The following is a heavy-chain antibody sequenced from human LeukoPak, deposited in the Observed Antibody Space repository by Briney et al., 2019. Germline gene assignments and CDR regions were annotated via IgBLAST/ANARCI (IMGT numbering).Heavy chain of an antibody. CDR3: ARALHFDY. CDR1: GFMFSNYA. CDR2: ITASGGDT. V-gene: IGHV3-23*01. J-gene: IGHJ4*02. Sequence: GGSLRLSCAASGFMFSNYAMSWVRQAPGKGLERVSAITASGGDTFSADSVKGRFTISRDNSKNTLYLQMNSLRAEDTAVYYCARALHFDYWGQGTLVTVSS.